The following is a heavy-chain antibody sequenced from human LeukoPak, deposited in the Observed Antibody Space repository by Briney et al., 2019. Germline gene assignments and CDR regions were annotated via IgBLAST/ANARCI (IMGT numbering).Heavy chain of an antibody. CDR3: ARGEESQDWFDP. CDR1: GGAFSSYA. Sequence: SVKVSCKASGGAFSSYAIRWVREAPGQGLEWMGGIIPIFGTANYAQKFQGRVTITADESTSTAYMELSSLRSEDTAVYYCARGEESQDWFDPWGQGTLVTVSS. J-gene: IGHJ5*02. CDR2: IIPIFGTA. V-gene: IGHV1-69*13.